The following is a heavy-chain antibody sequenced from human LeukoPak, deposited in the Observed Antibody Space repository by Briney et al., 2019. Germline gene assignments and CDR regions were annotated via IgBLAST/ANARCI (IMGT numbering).Heavy chain of an antibody. Sequence: PGGSLRLSCAASGFTFDDYAMHWVRQAPGKGLEWVSLISGDGGSTYYAGSVKGRFTISRDNSKNSLYLQMNSLRTEDTALYYCAKDKAPYDPRYYYDSSGSLSGFDYWGQGTLVTVSS. D-gene: IGHD3-22*01. J-gene: IGHJ4*02. V-gene: IGHV3-43*02. CDR3: AKDKAPYDPRYYYDSSGSLSGFDY. CDR1: GFTFDDYA. CDR2: ISGDGGST.